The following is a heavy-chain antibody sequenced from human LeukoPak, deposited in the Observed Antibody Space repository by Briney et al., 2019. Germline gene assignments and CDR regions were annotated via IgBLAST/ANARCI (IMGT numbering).Heavy chain of an antibody. V-gene: IGHV4-39*07. CDR1: GGSISSSSYY. CDR2: IYYSGST. J-gene: IGHJ4*02. D-gene: IGHD3-10*01. CDR3: ARVKYWFGDRELTK. Sequence: SETLSLTCTVSGGSISSSSYYWGWIRQPPGKGLEWIGSIYYSGSTYYNPSLKSRVTISVDTSKNQFSLKLSSVTAADTAVYYCARVKYWFGDRELTKWGQGTLVTVSS.